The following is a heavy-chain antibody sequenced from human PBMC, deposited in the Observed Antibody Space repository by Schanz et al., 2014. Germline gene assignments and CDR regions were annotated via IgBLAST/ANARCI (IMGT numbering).Heavy chain of an antibody. Sequence: EVQLMESGGGLVKPGGSLRLSCEASGFSFGNYGMSWVRQAPGKGLEWVSGFDAHDGRAYYADSVKGRFTISRDNSKSTLYLQMNSLRPEDTAVYYCARGGFGELSAFDIWGQGTMVTVSP. J-gene: IGHJ3*02. CDR3: ARGGFGELSAFDI. D-gene: IGHD3-10*01. V-gene: IGHV3-23*01. CDR2: FDAHDGRA. CDR1: GFSFGNYG.